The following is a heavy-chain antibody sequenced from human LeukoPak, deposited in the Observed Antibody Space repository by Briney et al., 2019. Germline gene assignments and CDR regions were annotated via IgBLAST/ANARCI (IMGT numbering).Heavy chain of an antibody. CDR2: ISGSGYKT. D-gene: IGHD2-15*01. J-gene: IGHJ4*02. CDR3: AKIGMDYIVVVVAATMGGFDY. Sequence: GGSLRLSCVASGFTFSDFTMSWLRQSPVKGLEWVAAISGSGYKTYDADSMKGRFTISRDNSKSALYLDMSDLRAEDTAVYFCAKIGMDYIVVVVAATMGGFDYWGQGTLVTVSS. V-gene: IGHV3-23*01. CDR1: GFTFSDFT.